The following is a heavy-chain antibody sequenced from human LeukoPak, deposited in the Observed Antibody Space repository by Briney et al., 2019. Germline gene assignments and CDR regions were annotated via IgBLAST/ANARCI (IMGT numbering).Heavy chain of an antibody. CDR1: GFIFNDYE. CDR3: AELGITMIGGV. CDR2: ISGSGMSI. Sequence: GGSLRLSCVASGFIFNDYEVNWVRQAPGKGLEWVSYISGSGMSIHYADSVKGRFTISRDNAKNSLYLQMNSLRAEDTAVYYCAELGITMIGGVWGKGTTVTISS. J-gene: IGHJ6*04. V-gene: IGHV3-48*03. D-gene: IGHD3-10*02.